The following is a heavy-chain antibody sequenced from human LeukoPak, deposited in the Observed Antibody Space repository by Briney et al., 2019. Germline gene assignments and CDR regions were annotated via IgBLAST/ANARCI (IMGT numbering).Heavy chain of an antibody. J-gene: IGHJ3*02. CDR2: INSDGSST. V-gene: IGHV3-74*01. Sequence: GGSLRLSCAASGFTFSSYWMHWVRQAPGKGLVWVSRINSDGSSTSYADAVKGRFTISRDNAKNTAYLQMNSLRAEDTAVYYCARVQGHPPNGLDIWGQGTMVTVSS. CDR1: GFTFSSYW. CDR3: ARVQGHPPNGLDI. D-gene: IGHD2-8*01.